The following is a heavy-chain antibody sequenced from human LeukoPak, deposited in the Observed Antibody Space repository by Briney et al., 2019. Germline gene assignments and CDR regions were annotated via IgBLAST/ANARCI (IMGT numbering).Heavy chain of an antibody. V-gene: IGHV4-59*01. CDR3: VRGAGWLPDY. CDR1: GASLSSYY. CDR2: ISYSGST. J-gene: IGHJ4*02. Sequence: SETLSLTCTVSGASLSSYYCSWIRQSPGKGLEWIGLISYSGSTKYNSSPESRVTISTDTSKSQCSLKLSSVTAADTAVYYCVRGAGWLPDYWGQGTLVTVSS. D-gene: IGHD5-24*01.